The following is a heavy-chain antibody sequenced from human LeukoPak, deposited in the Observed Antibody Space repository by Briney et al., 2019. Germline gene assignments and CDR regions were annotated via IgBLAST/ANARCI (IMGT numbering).Heavy chain of an antibody. V-gene: IGHV3-7*01. J-gene: IGHJ4*02. CDR1: EFIFSSYW. CDR2: IKQDGSEK. CDR3: ARDKPATGGTGSHFDS. Sequence: GGSLRLSCAASEFIFSSYWMSWVRQAPGKGLEWVATIKQDGSEKHYVDSVKGRFTISRDNAKNSLYLQMDSLRAEDTAVYYCARDKPATGGTGSHFDSWGQGTLVAVSS. D-gene: IGHD1-1*01.